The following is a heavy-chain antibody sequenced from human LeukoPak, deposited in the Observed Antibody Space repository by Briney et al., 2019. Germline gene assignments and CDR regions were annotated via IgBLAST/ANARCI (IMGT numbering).Heavy chain of an antibody. Sequence: GGSLRLSCAASGFTFSSYSVNWVRQAPGKGLEWVSSISSSSSYIYYADSVKGRFTISIDNAKNSLYLQMNSLRAEDTAMYYCASYYDSSGSGYWGQGTLVTVSS. CDR1: GFTFSSYS. CDR3: ASYYDSSGSGY. V-gene: IGHV3-21*01. J-gene: IGHJ4*02. CDR2: ISSSSSYI. D-gene: IGHD3-22*01.